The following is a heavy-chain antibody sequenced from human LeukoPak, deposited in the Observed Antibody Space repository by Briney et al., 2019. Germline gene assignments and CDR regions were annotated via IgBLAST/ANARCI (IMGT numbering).Heavy chain of an antibody. Sequence: SETLSLTCTVSGYSISSGYYWGWIRQPPGKGLEWIGTISYSGRTFYNPSLKSRVTISLDTSKNQFSLKVISVTAADTAVYYCAKSNGYGLVDIWGQGTMVTVSS. CDR3: AKSNGYGLVDI. D-gene: IGHD3-10*01. CDR2: ISYSGRT. CDR1: GYSISSGYY. V-gene: IGHV4-38-2*02. J-gene: IGHJ3*02.